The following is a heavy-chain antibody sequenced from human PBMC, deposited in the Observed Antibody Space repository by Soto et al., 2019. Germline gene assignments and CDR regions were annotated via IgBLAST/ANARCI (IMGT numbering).Heavy chain of an antibody. CDR2: INAGNGNT. D-gene: IGHD3-3*01. J-gene: IGHJ6*02. V-gene: IGHV1-3*01. Sequence: QVQLVQSGAEVKKPGASVKVSCKASGYTFTSYAMHWVRQAPGQRLEWMGWINAGNGNTKYSQKFQGRVTITRDTSASTAYMELSRLRSEDTAVYYCARLVGYYAPLDVWGQGTTVTVSS. CDR3: ARLVGYYAPLDV. CDR1: GYTFTSYA.